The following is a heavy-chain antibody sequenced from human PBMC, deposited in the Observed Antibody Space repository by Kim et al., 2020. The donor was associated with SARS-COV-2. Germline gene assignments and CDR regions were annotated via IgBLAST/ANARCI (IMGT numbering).Heavy chain of an antibody. CDR3: ARSYSGSYYGAFDI. Sequence: SGKGRLTRSRDNSKNTLYLQMNSLRAEDTAVYYCARSYSGSYYGAFDIWGQGTMVTVSS. J-gene: IGHJ3*02. D-gene: IGHD1-26*01. V-gene: IGHV3-30*01.